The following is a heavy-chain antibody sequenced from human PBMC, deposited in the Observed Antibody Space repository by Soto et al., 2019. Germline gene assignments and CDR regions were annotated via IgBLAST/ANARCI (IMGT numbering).Heavy chain of an antibody. CDR3: ARLGGYVSVGYYYLWDS. V-gene: IGHV4-39*01. CDR1: DGSMNSDSSY. Sequence: QLQLQESGPGLVKPSETLSLTCRVSDGSMNSDSSYWGWIRQPPGKGLEWIGVINHSGSPYHTLSLKGRVTMSVDASRNPFSLQLTSMTAADTAGYYCARLGGYVSVGYYYLWDSWGQGTLVTVSS. J-gene: IGHJ4*02. D-gene: IGHD3-22*01. CDR2: INHSGSP.